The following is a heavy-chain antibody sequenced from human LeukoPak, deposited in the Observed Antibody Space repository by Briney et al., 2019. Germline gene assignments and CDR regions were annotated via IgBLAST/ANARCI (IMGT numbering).Heavy chain of an antibody. Sequence: ASVTVSCKASGYTFTIYGISWVRQAPGQGLEWMGSINTYNGNTKYVQNLQGRVTMTTDTSTNTAYMELRSLRSDDTAVYYCARDQHDHVWGSYRPYFDYWGQGTLVTVSS. CDR1: GYTFTIYG. V-gene: IGHV1-18*01. CDR3: ARDQHDHVWGSYRPYFDY. D-gene: IGHD3-16*02. CDR2: INTYNGNT. J-gene: IGHJ4*02.